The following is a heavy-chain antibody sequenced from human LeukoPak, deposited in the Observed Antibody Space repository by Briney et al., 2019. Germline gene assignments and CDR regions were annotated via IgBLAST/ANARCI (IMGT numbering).Heavy chain of an antibody. J-gene: IGHJ3*02. D-gene: IGHD1-26*01. Sequence: PGGSLRLSCAASGFTFSDHYMDWVRQAPGKGLEWVGRTRNKASSYTTEYAASVKGRFTISRDDSKNSLYLQMNSLKTEDTAVYYCARLGRGSSDAFDIWGQGTMVTVSS. CDR3: ARLGRGSSDAFDI. V-gene: IGHV3-72*01. CDR1: GFTFSDHY. CDR2: TRNKASSYTT.